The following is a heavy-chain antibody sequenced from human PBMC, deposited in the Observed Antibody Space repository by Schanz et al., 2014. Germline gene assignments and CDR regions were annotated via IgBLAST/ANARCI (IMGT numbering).Heavy chain of an antibody. D-gene: IGHD3-22*01. CDR2: ISSSGGHI. CDR1: GFTVSAYS. V-gene: IGHV3-21*02. Sequence: EVQLVESGGGLVQPGGSLRLSCSGFTVSAYSANWVRQAPGKGLEWVSSISSSGGHIYYADSVKGRFTITRDIAKNSLSLQMNSLRAEDTAVYYCARYYETSYYPLYYCDYWGQGTLVTVSS. J-gene: IGHJ4*02. CDR3: ARYYETSYYPLYYCDY.